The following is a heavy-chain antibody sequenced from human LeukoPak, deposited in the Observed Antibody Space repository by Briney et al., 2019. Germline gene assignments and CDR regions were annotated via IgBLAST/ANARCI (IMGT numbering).Heavy chain of an antibody. CDR2: IYYSGST. J-gene: IGHJ4*02. CDR1: GGSISSYY. V-gene: IGHV4-59*01. D-gene: IGHD4-17*01. CDR3: ARAGEDYGDYVFDY. Sequence: SETLSLTCTVSGGSISSYYWSWIRQPPGKGLEWIGYIYYSGSTNYNPSLKSRATISVDTSKNQFSLKLSSVTAADTAVYYCARAGEDYGDYVFDYWGQGTLVTVSS.